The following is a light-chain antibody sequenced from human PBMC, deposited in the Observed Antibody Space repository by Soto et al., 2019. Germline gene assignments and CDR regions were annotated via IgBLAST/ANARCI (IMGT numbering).Light chain of an antibody. CDR2: DVS. J-gene: IGLJ1*01. CDR3: SSYTSSSTYV. V-gene: IGLV2-14*01. CDR1: SSDVGGYNY. Sequence: QSALTQPASVSGSPGPSIAISCTGTSSDVGGYNYVSWYQQHPGKAPKLMVYDVSNRPSGVSNRFSGSKSGNTASLTISGLQAEDEADYYRSSYTSSSTYVFGTGTKVTVL.